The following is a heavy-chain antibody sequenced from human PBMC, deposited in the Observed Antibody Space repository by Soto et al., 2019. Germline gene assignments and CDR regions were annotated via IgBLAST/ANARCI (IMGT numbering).Heavy chain of an antibody. CDR1: GFTFSSYA. CDR2: ISGSGGST. V-gene: IGHV3-23*01. D-gene: IGHD3-3*01. Sequence: EVQLLESGGGLVQPGGSLRLSCAASGFTFSSYAMSWVRQAPGKGLEWVSAISGSGGSTYYADSGKGRFTISRDNSKKSLDMQMNSVLADDTAVYYCAKEDGDYDFWSGYQNYYYYGMDVWGQGTTVTVSS. J-gene: IGHJ6*02. CDR3: AKEDGDYDFWSGYQNYYYYGMDV.